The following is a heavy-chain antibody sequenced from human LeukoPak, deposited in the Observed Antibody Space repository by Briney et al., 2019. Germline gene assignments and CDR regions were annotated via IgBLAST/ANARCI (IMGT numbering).Heavy chain of an antibody. Sequence: ASVNVSCKSSGYIFTDHFIHWVRQPPGQGLEWMGWINPNSGDTNYAQKFQGRVTMTRDTSINTAYMELSRLRSDDTAVYYCARDIGSGSYYWGQGTLVTVSS. V-gene: IGHV1-2*02. CDR1: GYIFTDHF. CDR2: INPNSGDT. CDR3: ARDIGSGSYY. D-gene: IGHD3-10*01. J-gene: IGHJ4*02.